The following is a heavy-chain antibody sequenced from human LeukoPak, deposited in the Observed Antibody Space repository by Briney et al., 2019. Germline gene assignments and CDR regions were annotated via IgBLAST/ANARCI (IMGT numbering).Heavy chain of an antibody. D-gene: IGHD3-3*01. V-gene: IGHV1-2*02. CDR1: GYTFTGYY. CDR2: INPNSGGT. J-gene: IGHJ3*02. CDR3: ARGPDYDFWSGYYGGAFDI. Sequence: ASVKVSCKASGYTFTGYYMHWVRQAPGQGLEWMGWINPNSGGTNYAQKFQGRVTMTRDTSISTAYMELSRLRSDDTAVYYCARGPDYDFWSGYYGGAFDIWGQGTMITVSS.